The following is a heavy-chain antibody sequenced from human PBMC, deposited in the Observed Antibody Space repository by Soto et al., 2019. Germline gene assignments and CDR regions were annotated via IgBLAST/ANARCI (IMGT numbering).Heavy chain of an antibody. Sequence: EVQLLESGGGFVQSGGSLRLSCVTSGFTFNTYDMTWVRQTPGKGLEWVSTLSGSGSGTYYADSVRGRFTISRDNSKNPLYLQMNSLGAEDTAIYYCAKRYYYGSGSLDYWGQGTLVTVSS. D-gene: IGHD3-10*01. CDR1: GFTFNTYD. CDR2: LSGSGSGT. J-gene: IGHJ4*02. CDR3: AKRYYYGSGSLDY. V-gene: IGHV3-23*01.